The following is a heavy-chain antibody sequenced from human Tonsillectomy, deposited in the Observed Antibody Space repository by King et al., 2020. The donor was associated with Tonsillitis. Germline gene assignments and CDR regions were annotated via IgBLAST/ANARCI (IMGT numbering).Heavy chain of an antibody. D-gene: IGHD3-16*02. J-gene: IGHJ3*02. Sequence: VQLVESGGGLVQPGGSLRLSCSASGFTFSSYAMHWVRQAPGKGLEYVSAISSNGGSTYYADSVKGRFTISRDNSKNTLYLQMSSLRAEDTAVYYCVKDQQFYDYVWGSYRKAAFDIWGKGTMVTVSS. V-gene: IGHV3-64D*06. CDR1: GFTFSSYA. CDR2: ISSNGGST. CDR3: VKDQQFYDYVWGSYRKAAFDI.